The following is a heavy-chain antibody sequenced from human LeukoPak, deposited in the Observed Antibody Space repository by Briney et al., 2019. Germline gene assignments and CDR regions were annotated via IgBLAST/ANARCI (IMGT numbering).Heavy chain of an antibody. J-gene: IGHJ4*02. Sequence: GGSLRLSCAASGFTFSSYWMHWVRQAPGKGLVWVSRINSDGRSTIYADSVKGRFTISRDNARNTLYLQMNSLRAEDTAVYYCARANGDLWVDYWGQGTLVTVSS. V-gene: IGHV3-74*01. CDR3: ARANGDLWVDY. CDR2: INSDGRST. D-gene: IGHD4-17*01. CDR1: GFTFSSYW.